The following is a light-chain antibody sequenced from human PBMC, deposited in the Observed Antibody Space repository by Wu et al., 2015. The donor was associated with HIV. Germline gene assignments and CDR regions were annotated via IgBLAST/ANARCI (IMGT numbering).Light chain of an antibody. CDR3: QQFNSYPSLT. V-gene: IGKV1-13*02. Sequence: AIQLTQSPSPLSASVGDRLTITCRASQGISSALAWYQQKPGKAPKLLIYDASSLESGVPSRFSGSGSGTDFTLTISSPQPEDSATYYCQQFNSYPSLTFGGGTKVEIK. CDR1: QGISSA. CDR2: DAS. J-gene: IGKJ4*01.